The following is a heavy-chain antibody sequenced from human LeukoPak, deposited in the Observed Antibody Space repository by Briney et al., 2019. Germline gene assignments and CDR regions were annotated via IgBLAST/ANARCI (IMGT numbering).Heavy chain of an antibody. CDR2: IYYSGST. V-gene: IGHV4-31*03. D-gene: IGHD3-22*01. Sequence: TLSLTCTVSGGSISSGGYYWSWIRQHPGKGLEWIGYIYYSGSTYYNPSLKSRVTISVDTSKNQFPLKLSSVTAADTAVYYCARASMGSGYYPCFDYWGQGTLVTVSS. CDR1: GGSISSGGYY. J-gene: IGHJ4*02. CDR3: ARASMGSGYYPCFDY.